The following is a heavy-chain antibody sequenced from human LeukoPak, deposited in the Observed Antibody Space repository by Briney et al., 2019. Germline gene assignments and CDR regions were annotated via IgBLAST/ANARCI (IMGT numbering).Heavy chain of an antibody. CDR1: GFTFTSYA. D-gene: IGHD6-19*01. Sequence: QAGGSLRLSCTASGFTFTSYAMHWVRQAPGKGLEYVSAVSGNGGSTYYADSVKGRFTISRDNSKNTLYLQMSSLRAEDTAVYYCVKSNGAVAASRRNFDYWGQGALVTVSS. CDR3: VKSNGAVAASRRNFDY. J-gene: IGHJ4*02. V-gene: IGHV3-64D*06. CDR2: VSGNGGST.